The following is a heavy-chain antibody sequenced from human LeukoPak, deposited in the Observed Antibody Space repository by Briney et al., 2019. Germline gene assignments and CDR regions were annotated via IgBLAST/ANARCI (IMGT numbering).Heavy chain of an antibody. CDR3: AHTWVVAATRYFDY. D-gene: IGHD2-15*01. Sequence: SGPTLVNPTQTLTLTCTFSGFSLSTSGVGVGWIRQPPGKALEWLAPIYWDDDKRYSASLKSRLTTTKDTSKNQVVLTMTNMDPVDTATYYSAHTWVVAATRYFDYWGQGTLVTVSS. CDR2: IYWDDDK. CDR1: GFSLSTSGVG. J-gene: IGHJ4*02. V-gene: IGHV2-5*02.